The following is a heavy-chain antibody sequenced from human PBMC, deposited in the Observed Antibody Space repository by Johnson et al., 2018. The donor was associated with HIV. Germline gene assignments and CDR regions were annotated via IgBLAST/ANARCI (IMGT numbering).Heavy chain of an antibody. V-gene: IGHV3-13*01. CDR1: GFTFSSYD. J-gene: IGHJ3*02. Sequence: VQLVESGGGLVQPGGSLRLSCAASGFTFSSYDMHWVRQATGKGLEWVSAIGTAGDTYYPGSVKGRFTISRENAKNSLYLQMNSLTAADTAVYYCAKVGATVITPRGEAFDIWGQGTMVTVSS. CDR3: AKVGATVITPRGEAFDI. CDR2: IGTAGDT. D-gene: IGHD4-23*01.